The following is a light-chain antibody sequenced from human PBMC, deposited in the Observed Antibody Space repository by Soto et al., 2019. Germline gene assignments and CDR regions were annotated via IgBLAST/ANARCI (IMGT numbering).Light chain of an antibody. Sequence: EIVLTQSPGTLSLSPGERATLSCRASQSVSSGYLAWYQQKPGQAPRLLIYDASTRATGIPARFSGSQSGTEFTLTISSLLSEDFAVYSCQQYNNWPLTFGGGTKVDIK. CDR3: QQYNNWPLT. CDR2: DAS. V-gene: IGKV3D-15*01. CDR1: QSVSSGY. J-gene: IGKJ4*01.